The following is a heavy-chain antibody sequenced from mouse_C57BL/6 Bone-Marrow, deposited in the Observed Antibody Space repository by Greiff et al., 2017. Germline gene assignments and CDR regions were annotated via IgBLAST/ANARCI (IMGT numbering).Heavy chain of an antibody. D-gene: IGHD2-3*01. CDR2: ISYSGST. CDR1: GYSITSGYD. CDR3: AGYDVYYGFAY. J-gene: IGHJ3*01. Sequence: EVQGVESGPGMVKPSQSLSLTCTVSGYSITSGYDWHWSRHFPGNKLEWLGYISYSGSTNYNPSLKSRISITHDTSKNHFFLKLNSVTTEDTATYYCAGYDVYYGFAYWGQGTLVTVSA. V-gene: IGHV3-1*01.